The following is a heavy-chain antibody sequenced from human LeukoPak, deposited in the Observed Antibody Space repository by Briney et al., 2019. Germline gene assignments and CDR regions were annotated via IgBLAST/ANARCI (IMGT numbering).Heavy chain of an antibody. CDR2: INSDGRST. D-gene: IGHD3-10*01. CDR1: GFTFSRYW. J-gene: IGHJ5*02. Sequence: PGGSLRLSCVASGFTFSRYWMHWVRQAPGKGLVWVSRINSDGRSTNYADSVKGRFSISRDNSKNTLYLHMNSLRAEDTAVYCCAKGYYGSGSYGWFDPWGQGTLVTVPS. CDR3: AKGYYGSGSYGWFDP. V-gene: IGHV3-74*01.